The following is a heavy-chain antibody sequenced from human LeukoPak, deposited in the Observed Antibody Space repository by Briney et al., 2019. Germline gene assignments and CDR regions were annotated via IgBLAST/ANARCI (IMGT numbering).Heavy chain of an antibody. Sequence: SETLSLTCAAYGGPFSGYYWSWIRQPPGKGLEWIGEINHSGSTNYNPSLKSRVTISVDTSKNQFSLKLSSVTAADTAVYYCARGLNDFWSGYRKKNYYFDYWGQGTLVTVSS. V-gene: IGHV4-34*01. J-gene: IGHJ4*02. CDR1: GGPFSGYY. CDR3: ARGLNDFWSGYRKKNYYFDY. D-gene: IGHD3-3*01. CDR2: INHSGST.